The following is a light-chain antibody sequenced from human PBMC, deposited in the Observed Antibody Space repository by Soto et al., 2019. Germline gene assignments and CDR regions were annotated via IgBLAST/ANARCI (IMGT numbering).Light chain of an antibody. CDR1: QSISSNY. CDR3: QRDGGSPPYP. J-gene: IGKJ2*01. V-gene: IGKV3-20*01. CDR2: GAS. Sequence: VLTQSPGTLSLSPGERATISCRASQSISSNYLAWYQHKPGQAPRLLIYGASSRATGTPHRFSGSGSGTEFTLNISRLEPEDCGVFYCQRDGGSPPYPFSHGNRLEIK.